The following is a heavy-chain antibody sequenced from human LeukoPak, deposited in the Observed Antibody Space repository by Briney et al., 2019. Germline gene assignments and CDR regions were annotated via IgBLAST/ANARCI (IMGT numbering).Heavy chain of an antibody. Sequence: PGGSLRLSCTASGFTLSSYSMSWVRQGPGTGLEWVSAISGSGDTTFYADSVKGRFTISRDNSKKTLYLQVNSLRAEDTAVYFCAKELTTERTPGVDSWGQGTLVTVSS. J-gene: IGHJ4*02. CDR3: AKELTTERTPGVDS. CDR1: GFTLSSYS. V-gene: IGHV3-23*01. D-gene: IGHD4-17*01. CDR2: ISGSGDTT.